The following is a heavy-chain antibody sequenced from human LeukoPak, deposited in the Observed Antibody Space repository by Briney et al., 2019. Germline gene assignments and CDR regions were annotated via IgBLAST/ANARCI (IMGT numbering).Heavy chain of an antibody. CDR2: INAGTGNT. V-gene: IGHV1-3*01. CDR1: GYTFTSYA. J-gene: IGHJ6*04. CDR3: ARDGWFGSPSYYYYYGMDV. Sequence: ASVKGSCKASGYTFTSYAMHWVRQAPGQRLEWMGWINAGTGNTKYSQKFQGRVTITRDTSASTAYMELSSLRSEDTAVYYCARDGWFGSPSYYYYYGMDVWGKGTTVTVSS. D-gene: IGHD3-10*01.